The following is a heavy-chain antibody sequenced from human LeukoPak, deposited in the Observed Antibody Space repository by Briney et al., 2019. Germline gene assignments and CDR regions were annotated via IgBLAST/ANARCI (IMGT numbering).Heavy chain of an antibody. Sequence: PGGSLRLSCAASGFTFSNAWMSWVRQAPGKGLEWAGRIKSKTDGGTTDYAAPVKGRFTISRDDSKNTLYLQMNSLKTEDTAVYYCTTGLDYWGQGTLVTVSS. CDR1: GFTFSNAW. CDR3: TTGLDY. V-gene: IGHV3-15*01. CDR2: IKSKTDGGTT. J-gene: IGHJ4*02.